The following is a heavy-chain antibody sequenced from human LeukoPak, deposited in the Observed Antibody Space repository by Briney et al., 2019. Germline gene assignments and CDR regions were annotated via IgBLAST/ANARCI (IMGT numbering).Heavy chain of an antibody. CDR2: IYYSGST. CDR1: GGSISSYY. V-gene: IGHV4-59*08. Sequence: SETLSLTCTVSGGSISSYYWSWIRQPPGKGLEWIGYIYYSGSTNYNPSLKSRVTISVDTSRNQFSLKLSSVTAADTAVYYCASSGLEMATTPSWGQGTLVTVSS. J-gene: IGHJ5*02. D-gene: IGHD5-24*01. CDR3: ASSGLEMATTPS.